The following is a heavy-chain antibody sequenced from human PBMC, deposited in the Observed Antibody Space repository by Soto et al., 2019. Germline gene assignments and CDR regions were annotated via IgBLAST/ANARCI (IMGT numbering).Heavy chain of an antibody. J-gene: IGHJ4*02. Sequence: QITLKESGPTLVKPTQTLTLTCTFSGFSLSTSGVGVGWIRQPPGKALEWLAFLYWDDDKRYSPSLKSRLTITEDSSINQLLLTMTNMDPVDTATYYRARSSVNRGPRGLVDYWGQGTLATVAS. D-gene: IGHD7-27*01. CDR3: ARSSVNRGPRGLVDY. V-gene: IGHV2-5*02. CDR2: LYWDDDK. CDR1: GFSLSTSGVG.